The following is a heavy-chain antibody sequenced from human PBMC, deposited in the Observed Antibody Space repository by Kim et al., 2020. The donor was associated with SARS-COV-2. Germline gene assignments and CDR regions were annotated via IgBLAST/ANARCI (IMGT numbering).Heavy chain of an antibody. V-gene: IGHV1-2*06. CDR3: ARGRPTMYDFWSGYYHLYYYGMDV. J-gene: IGHJ6*02. CDR1: GYTFTGYY. CDR2: INPNSGGT. Sequence: ASVKVSCKASGYTFTGYYMHWVRQAPGQGLEWMGRINPNSGGTNYAQKFQGRVTMTRETSISTAYMELSRLRSDDTAVYYCARGRPTMYDFWSGYYHLYYYGMDVWGQGTTVTVSS. D-gene: IGHD3-3*01.